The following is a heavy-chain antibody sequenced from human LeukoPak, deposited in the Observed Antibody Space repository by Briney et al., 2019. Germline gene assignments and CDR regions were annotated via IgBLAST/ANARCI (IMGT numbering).Heavy chain of an antibody. CDR1: GFTFSSFA. CDR3: SKDSSYFDYTKSFDY. CDR2: ISGSGADT. V-gene: IGHV3-23*01. Sequence: GGSLRLSCAASGFTFSSFAMTWVRQAPGRGLEWVSGISGSGADTYYADSVRGRFTISRDNSKNTLYLQMNSLRAEGTAVYYCSKDSSYFDYTKSFDYWGQGTLVTVSS. D-gene: IGHD4-11*01. J-gene: IGHJ4*02.